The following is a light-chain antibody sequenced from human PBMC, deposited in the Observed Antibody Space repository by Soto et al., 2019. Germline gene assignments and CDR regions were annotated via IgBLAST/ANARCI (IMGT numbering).Light chain of an antibody. Sequence: QAVVTQPPSASGAPGQRVTISCTGSSSDIGAGFDVHWYQHLPGTAPKLLIYGNTNRPSGVPGRFSGSKSGTSASLVITGLQAEDEADYYCQSYENSRTGFYVFGTGTKLTVL. CDR3: QSYENSRTGFYV. V-gene: IGLV1-40*01. CDR2: GNT. CDR1: SSDIGAGFD. J-gene: IGLJ1*01.